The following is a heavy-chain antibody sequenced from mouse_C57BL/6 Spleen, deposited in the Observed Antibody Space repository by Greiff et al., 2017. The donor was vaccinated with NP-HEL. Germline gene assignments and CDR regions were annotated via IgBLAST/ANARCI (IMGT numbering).Heavy chain of an antibody. J-gene: IGHJ3*01. Sequence: QVQLQQPGAELVRPGTSVKLSCKASGYTFTSYWMHWVKQRPGQGLEWIGVIDPSDSYTNYNQKFKDKATLTVDTSSSTAYLQLSSLTSEYYAVYYCAVYGSIYFAYWGQWTLVTVSA. CDR2: IDPSDSYT. CDR3: AVYGSIYFAY. V-gene: IGHV1-59*01. D-gene: IGHD1-1*01. CDR1: GYTFTSYW.